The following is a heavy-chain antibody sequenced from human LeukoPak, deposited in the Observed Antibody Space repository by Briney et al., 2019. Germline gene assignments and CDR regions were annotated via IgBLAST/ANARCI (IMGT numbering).Heavy chain of an antibody. Sequence: ASVKVSCEASGGTFSTYTINWVRQAPGQGLEWMGGTIPIFGTANYAQKFQGRVTITTDESTSTVYMELSSLRSEDTAVYYCARDPGYYDSSDYPLDYWGQGTLVTVSS. D-gene: IGHD3-22*01. V-gene: IGHV1-69*05. CDR2: TIPIFGTA. CDR1: GGTFSTYT. J-gene: IGHJ4*02. CDR3: ARDPGYYDSSDYPLDY.